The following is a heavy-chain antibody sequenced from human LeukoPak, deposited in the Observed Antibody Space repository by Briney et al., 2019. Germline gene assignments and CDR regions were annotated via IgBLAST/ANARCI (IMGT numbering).Heavy chain of an antibody. J-gene: IGHJ4*02. V-gene: IGHV3-74*03. CDR2: ITSDGTST. CDR3: ARDWFHAIDY. D-gene: IGHD2/OR15-2a*01. Sequence: GASLRLSCAASGFSFSTTWMHWVRQPPGQGLVWVARITSDGTSTSYAESVEGRFTISRDNAKNTLYLQMSSLRAEDTALYYCARDWFHAIDYWGQGTLVTVSS. CDR1: GFSFSTTW.